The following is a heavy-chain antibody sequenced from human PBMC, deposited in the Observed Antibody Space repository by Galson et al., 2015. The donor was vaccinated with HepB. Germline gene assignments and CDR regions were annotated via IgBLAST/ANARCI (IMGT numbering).Heavy chain of an antibody. Sequence: SVKVSCKASGFTFTSSAMQWVRQARGQRLEWIGWIVVGSGNTNYAQKFQERVTITRDMSTSTAYMELSSLRSEDTAVYYCAAGLMVRGVMVEYYFDYWGQGTLVTVSS. CDR2: IVVGSGNT. CDR1: GFTFTSSA. V-gene: IGHV1-58*02. J-gene: IGHJ4*02. D-gene: IGHD3-10*01. CDR3: AAGLMVRGVMVEYYFDY.